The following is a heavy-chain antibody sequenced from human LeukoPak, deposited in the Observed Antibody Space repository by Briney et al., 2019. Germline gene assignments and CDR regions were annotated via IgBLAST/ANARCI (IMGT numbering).Heavy chain of an antibody. CDR3: ARYPYDYVWGSYRHFDY. J-gene: IGHJ4*02. V-gene: IGHV3-30-3*01. Sequence: PGGSLRLSCAASGFTFSSYAMHWVRQAPGKGLEWVAVISYDGSNKYYADSVKGRFTISRDNSKNTLYLQMNSLRAEDTAVYYCARYPYDYVWGSYRHFDYWGQGTLVTVSS. CDR1: GFTFSSYA. CDR2: ISYDGSNK. D-gene: IGHD3-16*02.